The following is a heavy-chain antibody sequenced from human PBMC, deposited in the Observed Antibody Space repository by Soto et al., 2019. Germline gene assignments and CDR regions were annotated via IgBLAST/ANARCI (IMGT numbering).Heavy chain of an antibody. CDR1: GFTFSDYY. Sequence: LRLSCAASGFTFSDYYMSWIRQAPGKGLDWVSHISSSGSYTSYAGSVKGRFTISRDNAKNSLYLQMNSLRVEDTAVYYCARSGDSSGYFWGIDYWGQGTLVTVSS. D-gene: IGHD3-22*01. V-gene: IGHV3-11*06. CDR3: ARSGDSSGYFWGIDY. CDR2: ISSSGSYT. J-gene: IGHJ4*02.